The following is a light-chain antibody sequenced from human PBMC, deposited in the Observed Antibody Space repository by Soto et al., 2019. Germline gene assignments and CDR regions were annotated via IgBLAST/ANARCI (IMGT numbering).Light chain of an antibody. CDR1: QSVSSN. CDR2: GAS. CDR3: QQYGSSPIT. V-gene: IGKV3-20*01. Sequence: EREITQSPDSLSVCPGQRATHSCRASQSVSSNLAWYQQKPGQAPRLLIYGASTRATGIPARFSGSGSGTDFTLTISRLEPEDFAVYYCQQYGSSPITFGQGTRLEIK. J-gene: IGKJ5*01.